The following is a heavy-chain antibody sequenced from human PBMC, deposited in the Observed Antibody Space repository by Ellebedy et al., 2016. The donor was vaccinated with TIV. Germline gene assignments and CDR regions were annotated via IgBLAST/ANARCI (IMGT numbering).Heavy chain of an antibody. CDR2: IDNSGYT. Sequence: SETLSLXCTVSGGSISSYYWNWIRQPPGKGLEFIGFIDNSGYTDSNPSLKSRVTVSADTSKNQFSLKLNSVTAADTAVYYCASASGRYWNFDLWGRGTLVTVSS. CDR3: ASASGRYWNFDL. J-gene: IGHJ2*01. V-gene: IGHV4-59*01. CDR1: GGSISSYY. D-gene: IGHD6-19*01.